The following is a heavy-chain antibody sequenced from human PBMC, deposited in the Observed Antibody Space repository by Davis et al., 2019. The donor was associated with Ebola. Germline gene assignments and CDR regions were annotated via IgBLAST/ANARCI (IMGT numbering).Heavy chain of an antibody. V-gene: IGHV3-21*01. Sequence: GESLKIPRAASGFTFSSYSLNWVRQAPGKGLEWVSSISSSSSYIYYADSVKGRFTISRDNAKNSLYLQMNSLRAEDTAVYYCARAYYYDSSGYYFELGYWGQGTLVTVSS. CDR2: ISSSSSYI. J-gene: IGHJ4*02. CDR1: GFTFSSYS. CDR3: ARAYYYDSSGYYFELGY. D-gene: IGHD3-22*01.